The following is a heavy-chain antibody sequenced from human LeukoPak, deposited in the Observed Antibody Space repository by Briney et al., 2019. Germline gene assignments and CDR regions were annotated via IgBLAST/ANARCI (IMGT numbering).Heavy chain of an antibody. Sequence: GGSLRLSCAASGCTFSSYAMHWVRQAPGKGLEWVAVISYDGSNKYYADSVKGRFTISRDNSKNTLYLQMNSLRAEDTAVYYCARDYMVRGVIGYYFDYWGQGTLVTVSS. J-gene: IGHJ4*02. D-gene: IGHD3-10*01. CDR1: GCTFSSYA. V-gene: IGHV3-30*04. CDR2: ISYDGSNK. CDR3: ARDYMVRGVIGYYFDY.